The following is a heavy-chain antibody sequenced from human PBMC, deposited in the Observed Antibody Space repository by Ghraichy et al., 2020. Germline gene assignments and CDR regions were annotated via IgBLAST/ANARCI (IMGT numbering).Heavy chain of an antibody. J-gene: IGHJ4*02. CDR3: AKDAARDYDSTIYLDS. CDR2: MSYDGSDT. V-gene: IGHV3-30*18. Sequence: LNISCVASGFASTGYSMYWVRQAPGKGLEWLAIMSYDGSDTYYADSVKGRFTISRDNYKNTVFLQMNSLRVEDTAVYYCAKDAARDYDSTIYLDSWGQGTTVTVSS. CDR1: GFASTGYS. D-gene: IGHD3-22*01.